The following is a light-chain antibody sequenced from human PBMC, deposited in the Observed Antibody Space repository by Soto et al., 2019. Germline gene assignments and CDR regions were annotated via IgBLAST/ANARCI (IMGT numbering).Light chain of an antibody. CDR2: GAS. CDR3: QQYGSSPRT. CDR1: QSVSSSY. V-gene: IGKV3-20*01. Sequence: EIVLTHSPGTLSLSPCERATLSFSASQSVSSSYLAWYQQKPGQAPRLLIYGASSRATGIPDRFSGSGSGTDFTLTISRLEPEDFAVYYCQQYGSSPRTFGGGTKVDIK. J-gene: IGKJ4*01.